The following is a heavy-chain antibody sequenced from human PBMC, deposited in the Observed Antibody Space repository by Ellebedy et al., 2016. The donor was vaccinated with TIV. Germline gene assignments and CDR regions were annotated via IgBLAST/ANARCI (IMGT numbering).Heavy chain of an antibody. Sequence: GGSLRLXCAASGFTFSSYAMSWVRQAPGKGLEWVSAISGSGGSTYYADSVKGRFTISRDNSKNTLYLQMNSLRAEDTAVYYCARDQGTIPYGMGVWGQGTTVTVSS. D-gene: IGHD2-2*02. CDR2: ISGSGGST. CDR3: ARDQGTIPYGMGV. J-gene: IGHJ6*02. CDR1: GFTFSSYA. V-gene: IGHV3-23*01.